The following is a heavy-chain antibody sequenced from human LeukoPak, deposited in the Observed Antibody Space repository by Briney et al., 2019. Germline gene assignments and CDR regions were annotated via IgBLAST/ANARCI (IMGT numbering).Heavy chain of an antibody. CDR3: ASIFGRGPFDY. J-gene: IGHJ4*02. CDR1: GGSISSGSYY. V-gene: IGHV4-61*02. Sequence: SQTLSLTCTVSGGSISSGSYYWSWIRQPAGKGLEWIGRIYTSGSTNYNPSLKSRVTISVDTSKNQFSLKLSSVTAADTAVYYCASIFGRGPFDYWGQGTLVTVSS. D-gene: IGHD3-3*02. CDR2: IYTSGST.